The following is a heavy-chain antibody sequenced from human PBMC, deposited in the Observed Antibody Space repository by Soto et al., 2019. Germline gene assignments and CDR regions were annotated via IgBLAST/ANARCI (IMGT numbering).Heavy chain of an antibody. D-gene: IGHD2-8*02. J-gene: IGHJ6*02. CDR2: ISPYYGRT. CDR3: GRCRTDSYAMDV. CDR1: GYRFSNYG. Sequence: QVHLVQSGAEVEKPGASVKVSCKASGYRFSNYGIAWVRQAPGQGPEWMGWISPYYGRTNYAQNVKGRVVMTTDISTNTVYLELRSLRSDDTAIYYCGRCRTDSYAMDVWGQGTTVTVSS. V-gene: IGHV1-18*01.